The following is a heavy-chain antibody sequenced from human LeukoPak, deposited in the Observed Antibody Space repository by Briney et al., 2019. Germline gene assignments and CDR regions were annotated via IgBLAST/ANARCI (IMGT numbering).Heavy chain of an antibody. CDR3: AKRPYTVTTSELSGDVDY. Sequence: NWVRQAPGKGLEWVSAISGSGGSTYYADSVKGRFTISRDNSKNTLYLQMNSLRAEDMAVYYCAKRPYTVTTSELSGDVDYWGQGTLVTVSS. D-gene: IGHD4-17*01. V-gene: IGHV3-23*01. CDR2: ISGSGGST. J-gene: IGHJ4*02.